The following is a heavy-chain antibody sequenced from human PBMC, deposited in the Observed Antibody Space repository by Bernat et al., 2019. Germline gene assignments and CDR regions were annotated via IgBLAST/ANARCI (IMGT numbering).Heavy chain of an antibody. D-gene: IGHD1-1*01. V-gene: IGHV1-69*04. Sequence: QVQLVQSGAEVKKPGSSVKVSCKASGGTFSSYAISWVRQAPGQGLEWMGRIIPIHGIANYARKFQGRVTITANKSTSTAYMELSSLRSEDTAVYYWARDVDWNDVGYYYYGMDVWGQGTTVTVSS. CDR1: GGTFSSYA. J-gene: IGHJ6*02. CDR3: ARDVDWNDVGYYYYGMDV. CDR2: IIPIHGIA.